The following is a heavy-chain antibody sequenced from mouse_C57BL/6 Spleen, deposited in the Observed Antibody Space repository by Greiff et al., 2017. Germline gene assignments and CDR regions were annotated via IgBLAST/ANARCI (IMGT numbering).Heavy chain of an antibody. Sequence: EVQRVESGGGLVKPGGSLKLSCAASGFTFSSYTMSWVRQTPEKRLEWVATISGGGGNTYYPDSVKGRFTISRDNAKNTLYLQMSSLRSEDTALYYCARNGDYFDYWGQGTTLTVSS. CDR3: ARNGDYFDY. CDR1: GFTFSSYT. V-gene: IGHV5-9*01. CDR2: ISGGGGNT. D-gene: IGHD1-1*01. J-gene: IGHJ2*01.